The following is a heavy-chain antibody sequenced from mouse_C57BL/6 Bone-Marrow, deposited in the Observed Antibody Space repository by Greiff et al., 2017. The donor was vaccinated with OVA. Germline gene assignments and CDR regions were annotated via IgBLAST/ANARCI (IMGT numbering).Heavy chain of an antibody. D-gene: IGHD1-1*01. V-gene: IGHV5-15*01. CDR1: GFTFSDYG. J-gene: IGHJ4*01. CDR2: ISNLAYSI. CDR3: ARQDYYGSSLYYYAMDY. Sequence: EVKLMESGGGLVQPGGSLKLSCAASGFTFSDYGMAWVRQAPRKGPEWVAFISNLAYSIYYADTVTGRFTISRENAKNTLYLEMSSLRSEDTAMYYCARQDYYGSSLYYYAMDYWGQGTSVTVSS.